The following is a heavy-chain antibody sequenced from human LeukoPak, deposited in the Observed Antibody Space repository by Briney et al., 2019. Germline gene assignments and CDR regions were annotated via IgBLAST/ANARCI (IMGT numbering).Heavy chain of an antibody. D-gene: IGHD6-13*01. CDR3: AREVGYSSSWYLDY. J-gene: IGHJ4*02. Sequence: ASVRVSCKVSGYTLTELSMHWVRQAPGKGLEWMGGFDPEDGETIYAQKLQGRVTMTTDTSTSTAYMELRSLRSDDTAVYYCAREVGYSSSWYLDYWGQGTLVTVSS. CDR1: GYTLTELS. V-gene: IGHV1-24*01. CDR2: FDPEDGET.